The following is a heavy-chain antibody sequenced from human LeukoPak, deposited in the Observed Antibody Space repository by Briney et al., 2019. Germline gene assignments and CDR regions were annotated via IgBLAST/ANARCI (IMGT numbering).Heavy chain of an antibody. V-gene: IGHV4-59*01. CDR1: GGXISSYY. D-gene: IGHD5-24*01. CDR3: ARVWSGRDGYKGAFDI. CDR2: IYYSGST. Sequence: SETLSLTCTVSGGXISSYYCSWVRQPPGKGLEWIGYIYYSGSTNYNPSLKSRVTISVETSKNQFSLKLSSVTAADTAVYYYARVWSGRDGYKGAFDIWGQGTMVTVSS. J-gene: IGHJ3*02.